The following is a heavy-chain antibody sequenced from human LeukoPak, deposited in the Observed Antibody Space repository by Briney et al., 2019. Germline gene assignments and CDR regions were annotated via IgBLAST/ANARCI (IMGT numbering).Heavy chain of an antibody. J-gene: IGHJ5*02. Sequence: GGSLRLSCAASGFTFSSYAMSWVRQAPGKGLEWVSAISGSGGSTYYADSVKGRFTISRDNSKNTLYLQMNSLRAEDTAVYYCAKDSSRTWGYSNWFDPWGQGTLVTASS. V-gene: IGHV3-23*01. CDR1: GFTFSSYA. D-gene: IGHD2-15*01. CDR3: AKDSSRTWGYSNWFDP. CDR2: ISGSGGST.